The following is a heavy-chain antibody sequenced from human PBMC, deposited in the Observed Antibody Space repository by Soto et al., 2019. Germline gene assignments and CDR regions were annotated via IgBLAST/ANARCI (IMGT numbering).Heavy chain of an antibody. Sequence: GESLKISCKGSGYSFTSYWIGWVRQMPGKGLEWMGRLDPSDSQTYYSPSFRGHVTISVTKSITTVFLQWSSLRASDTAMYYCARQIYDSDTGPNFQYYFDSWGQGTPVTVSS. CDR3: ARQIYDSDTGPNFQYYFDS. D-gene: IGHD3-22*01. V-gene: IGHV5-10-1*01. J-gene: IGHJ4*02. CDR1: GYSFTSYW. CDR2: LDPSDSQT.